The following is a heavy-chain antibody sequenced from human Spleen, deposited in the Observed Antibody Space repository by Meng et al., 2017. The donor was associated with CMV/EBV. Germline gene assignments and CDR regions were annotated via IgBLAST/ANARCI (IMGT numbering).Heavy chain of an antibody. CDR2: ISSSSSYI. J-gene: IGHJ4*02. V-gene: IGHV3-21*01. Sequence: GESLKISCAASGFTFSSYSMNWVRQAPGKGLEWVSSISSSSSYIYYADSVKGRFTISRDNAKNSLYLQMNSLRAEDTAVYYCARRGLRFLEWLYPFDYWGQGTLVTVSS. CDR1: GFTFSSYS. D-gene: IGHD3-3*01. CDR3: ARRGLRFLEWLYPFDY.